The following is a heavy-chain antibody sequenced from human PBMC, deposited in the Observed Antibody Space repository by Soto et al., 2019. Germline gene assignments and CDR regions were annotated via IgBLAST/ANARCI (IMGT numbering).Heavy chain of an antibody. V-gene: IGHV4-39*01. D-gene: IGHD6-19*01. J-gene: IGHJ4*02. CDR3: ARLGSSGWYQGSYFDY. CDR1: GGSITRNDHY. Sequence: QLQLQESGPGLVRPSETLSLICTVSGGSITRNDHYWGWIRQSPGKGLEWIGEIKSSGSTNYNLSLTSRVSMSVETSKNQFSLKMNSVTAADTAVYYCARLGSSGWYQGSYFDYWGQGTLVTVSS. CDR2: IKSSGST.